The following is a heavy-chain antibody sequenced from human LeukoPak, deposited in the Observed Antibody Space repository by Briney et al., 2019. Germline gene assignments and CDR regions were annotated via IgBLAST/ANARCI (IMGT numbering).Heavy chain of an antibody. CDR1: GFTFSSYS. D-gene: IGHD3-22*01. CDR3: ARDHDRYDSSGYPY. J-gene: IGHJ4*02. V-gene: IGHV3-21*01. Sequence: GGSLRLSCAASGFTFSSYSMNWVRQAPGKGLEWVSSISSSSTYIYYADSVKGRFTISRDNPKSSLYLQMNSLRAEDTAVYYCARDHDRYDSSGYPYWGQGTLVTVSS. CDR2: ISSSSTYI.